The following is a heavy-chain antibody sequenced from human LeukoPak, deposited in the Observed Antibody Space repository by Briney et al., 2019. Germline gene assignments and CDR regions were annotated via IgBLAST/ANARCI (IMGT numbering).Heavy chain of an antibody. Sequence: ASVKVSCKASGYTFTNYGITRVRQAPGQGLEWMGWISPNNGDTNYAQKFQGRVIMTTDTSTSTAYMEVRTLRSDDTAVYYCAKGFYVGAYYFDYWGQGTLVTVSS. J-gene: IGHJ4*02. D-gene: IGHD1-26*01. CDR3: AKGFYVGAYYFDY. V-gene: IGHV1-18*01. CDR1: GYTFTNYG. CDR2: ISPNNGDT.